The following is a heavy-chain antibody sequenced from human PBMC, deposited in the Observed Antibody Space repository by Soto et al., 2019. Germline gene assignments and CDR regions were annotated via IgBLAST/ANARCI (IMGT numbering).Heavy chain of an antibody. Sequence: EVQLVESGGGLVQPGRSLRLSCAASGFTFDNCGMHWVRQAPGKGLEWVAGISWDSSTIGYADSVKGRFIISRDDAKNSLYLQMDSLRGEDTALYYCVQGRYPTMATPVDHWDQGTQVIVSS. CDR1: GFTFDNCG. D-gene: IGHD5-12*01. CDR3: VQGRYPTMATPVDH. CDR2: ISWDSSTI. V-gene: IGHV3-9*01. J-gene: IGHJ4*02.